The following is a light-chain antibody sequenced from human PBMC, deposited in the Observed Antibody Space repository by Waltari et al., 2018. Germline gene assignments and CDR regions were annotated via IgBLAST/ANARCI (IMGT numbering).Light chain of an antibody. J-gene: IGLJ1*01. CDR1: SSDVGGYHY. Sequence: QSALTQPASVSGSPGQSITISCTGTSSDVGGYHYAPWYQQHPGKAPKLMIYEFSNRPSGVSNRFSGSKSGNTASLTISGLQAEDEADYYCSSYTSSSTLSVFGTGTKVTVL. CDR2: EFS. CDR3: SSYTSSSTLSV. V-gene: IGLV2-14*01.